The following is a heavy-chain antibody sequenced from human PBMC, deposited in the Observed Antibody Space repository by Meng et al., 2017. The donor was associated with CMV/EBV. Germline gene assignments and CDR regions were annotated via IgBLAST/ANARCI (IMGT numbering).Heavy chain of an antibody. V-gene: IGHV3-30-3*01. CDR3: ARDVASQWLSYYFDY. J-gene: IGHJ4*02. D-gene: IGHD6-19*01. CDR2: ISYDGSNK. CDR1: GFPFSSYA. Sequence: GGSLRLSCAASGFPFSSYAMHWVRQAPGKGLEWVAVISYDGSNKYYADSVKGRFTISRDNSKNTLYLQMNSLRAEDTAVYYCARDVASQWLSYYFDYWGQGTLVTVSS.